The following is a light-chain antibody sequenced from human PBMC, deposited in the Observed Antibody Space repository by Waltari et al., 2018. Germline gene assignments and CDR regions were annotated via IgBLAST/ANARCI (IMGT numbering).Light chain of an antibody. Sequence: QSALTQPASVSASPGESITLSCTGTYTDIGDFDSVSWYQQHPGRGPKLVIYDVTTRPSGVSSRFSGSKSGNTATLTISGLQAEDEADYFCASDSSGGTVYVFGTGTKVTVL. CDR2: DVT. V-gene: IGLV2-14*03. J-gene: IGLJ1*01. CDR3: ASDSSGGTVYV. CDR1: YTDIGDFDS.